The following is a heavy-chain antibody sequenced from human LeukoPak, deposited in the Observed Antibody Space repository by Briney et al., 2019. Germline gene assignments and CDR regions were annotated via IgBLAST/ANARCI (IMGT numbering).Heavy chain of an antibody. V-gene: IGHV4-39*01. CDR3: ARHSGSYRTTFDY. CDR2: IYYSGST. CDR1: GASIGSSTYY. D-gene: IGHD1-26*01. J-gene: IGHJ4*02. Sequence: SETLSLTCTVSGASIGSSTYYWGWIRPPPGKGLEWIGSIYYSGSTYYNPTLKSRVTISVDTSKNQFSLNLISVTAADTGVYYCARHSGSYRTTFDYWGQGSMVTLSS.